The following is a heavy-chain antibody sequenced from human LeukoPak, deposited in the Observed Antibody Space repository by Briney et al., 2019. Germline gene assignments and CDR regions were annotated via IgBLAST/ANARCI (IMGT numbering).Heavy chain of an antibody. CDR1: GDAISSRNYY. Sequence: SETLSLTCTVSGDAISSRNYYWGWIRQPPGKGLEWIGNIHYSGNTFTKPSLKSRVTMSVDTSTNQFSLKMTSVTAADTAVYYCADLLLLGRYFHFWGQGPLVTVSS. D-gene: IGHD3-22*01. CDR2: IHYSGNT. V-gene: IGHV4-39*01. CDR3: ADLLLLGRYFHF. J-gene: IGHJ4*02.